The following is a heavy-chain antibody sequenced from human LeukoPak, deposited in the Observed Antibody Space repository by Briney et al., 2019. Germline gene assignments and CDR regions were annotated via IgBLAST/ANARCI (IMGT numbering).Heavy chain of an antibody. V-gene: IGHV1-2*02. Sequence: WAPVKVSCKASGYTFTGYYMHWVRQAPGQGLEWMGWINPNSYGTNYAQKFQGRVTMTRDTSISTAYMELSRLRSDDTAVYYGARGGRVTTVVTLLDYWGQGTLVTVSS. CDR2: INPNSYGT. J-gene: IGHJ4*02. CDR3: ARGGRVTTVVTLLDY. CDR1: GYTFTGYY. D-gene: IGHD4-23*01.